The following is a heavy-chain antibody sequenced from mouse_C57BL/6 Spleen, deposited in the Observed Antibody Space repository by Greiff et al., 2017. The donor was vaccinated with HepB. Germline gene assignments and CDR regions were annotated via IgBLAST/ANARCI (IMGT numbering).Heavy chain of an antibody. CDR1: GFSFTSYG. CDR2: IWSGGST. Sequence: QVQLQQSGPGLVQPSPSLSITCTVSGFSFTSYGVHWVRQSPGKGLEWLGVIWSGGSTDYNAAFISRLSISKDNSKSQVIFKMNSLQADDTAIYYCARGYGSSYEMAMDYWGQGTSVTVSS. V-gene: IGHV2-2*01. D-gene: IGHD1-1*01. J-gene: IGHJ4*01. CDR3: ARGYGSSYEMAMDY.